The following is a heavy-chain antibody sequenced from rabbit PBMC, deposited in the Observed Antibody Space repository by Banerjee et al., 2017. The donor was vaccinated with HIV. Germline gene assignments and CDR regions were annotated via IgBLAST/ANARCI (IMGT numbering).Heavy chain of an antibody. CDR2: IYAGNSGST. CDR3: ARNTGITDYNL. J-gene: IGHJ4*01. CDR1: GFSFSTYY. D-gene: IGHD7-1*01. Sequence: QSLEESGGDLVKPGASLTLTCTASGFSFSTYYMCWVRQAPGKGLEWIACIYAGNSGSTYYASWAKGRFTISKTSSTTVTLQMTSLTAADTATYFCARNTGITDYNLWGPGTLVTVS. V-gene: IGHV1S40*01.